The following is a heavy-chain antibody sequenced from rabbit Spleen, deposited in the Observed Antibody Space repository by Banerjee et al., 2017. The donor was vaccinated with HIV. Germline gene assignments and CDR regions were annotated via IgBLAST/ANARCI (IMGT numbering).Heavy chain of an antibody. V-gene: IGHV1S45*01. CDR3: ARDLVGVIGWNFYL. J-gene: IGHJ4*01. D-gene: IGHD1-1*01. CDR1: GFSFSNKAV. CDR2: INAVTGRA. Sequence: QERLVESGGGLVKPEGSLKLSCTASGFSFSNKAVMCWVRQAPGKGLEWIACINAVTGRAVYASWAKGRFTFSKTSSTTVTLQVTSLTAADRATYFCARDLVGVIGWNFYLWGPGTLVTVS.